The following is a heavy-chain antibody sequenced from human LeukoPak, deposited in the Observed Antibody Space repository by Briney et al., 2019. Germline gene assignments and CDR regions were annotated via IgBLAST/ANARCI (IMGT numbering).Heavy chain of an antibody. CDR2: IYYSGST. Sequence: SETLPLTCTVSGGSISSYYWSWIRQPPGKGLEWIGYIYYSGSTNYNPSLKSRVTISVDTSKNQFSLKLSSVTAADTAVYYCARVVAGQYYFDYWGQGTLVTVSS. CDR1: GGSISSYY. J-gene: IGHJ4*02. D-gene: IGHD6-19*01. CDR3: ARVVAGQYYFDY. V-gene: IGHV4-59*01.